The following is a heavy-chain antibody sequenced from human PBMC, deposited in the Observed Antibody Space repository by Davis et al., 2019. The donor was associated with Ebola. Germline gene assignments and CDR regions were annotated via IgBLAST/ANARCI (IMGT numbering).Heavy chain of an antibody. J-gene: IGHJ6*02. CDR3: AKSKDYYYYGMDV. Sequence: SLKISCAASGFNFDDYGMHWVRQAPGKGLEWVSSISWDGSDIGYADSVKGRFTLSRDNAKNSLFLQMNSLRPEDTALYYCAKSKDYYYYGMDVWGQGTTVTVSS. CDR2: ISWDGSDI. CDR1: GFNFDDYG. V-gene: IGHV3-9*01.